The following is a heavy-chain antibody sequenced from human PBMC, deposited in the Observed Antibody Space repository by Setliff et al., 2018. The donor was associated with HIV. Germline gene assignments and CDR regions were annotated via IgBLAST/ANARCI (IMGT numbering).Heavy chain of an antibody. CDR2: ISTRSTST. J-gene: IGHJ4*02. Sequence: PGGSLRLSCAASGFTFSSYEMNWVRQAPGQGLEWVSYISTRSTSTNHADSVKGRFTISRDDAKNSLYLQMNSLRAEDTAVYYCARDPQRGDGYDFDYWGQGTLVTVSS. V-gene: IGHV3-48*03. CDR1: GFTFSSYE. CDR3: ARDPQRGDGYDFDY. D-gene: IGHD2-21*01.